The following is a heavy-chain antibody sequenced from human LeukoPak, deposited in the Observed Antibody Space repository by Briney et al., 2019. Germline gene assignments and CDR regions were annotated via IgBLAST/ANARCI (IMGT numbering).Heavy chain of an antibody. CDR3: ARGYYEAFDI. Sequence: PGGSLRLSCAASGFTFSTYNMNWVRQAPGKGLEWVSSISTSGTYIYYADSVKGRFTVSRDNAKNSLYLQMNSLRAEDTAVYYCARGYYEAFDIWGQETMVTVSS. V-gene: IGHV3-21*01. CDR2: ISTSGTYI. D-gene: IGHD3-22*01. CDR1: GFTFSTYN. J-gene: IGHJ3*02.